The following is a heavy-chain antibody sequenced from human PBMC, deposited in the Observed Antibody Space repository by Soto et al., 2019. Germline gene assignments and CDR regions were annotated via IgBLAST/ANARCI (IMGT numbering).Heavy chain of an antibody. J-gene: IGHJ6*02. D-gene: IGHD3-16*02. Sequence: NPSETLSLTCAVYGGSFSGYYWSWIRQPPGKGLEWIGEINHSGSTNYNPSLKSRVTISVDTSKNQFSLKLSSVTAADTAVYYCAREGGGRVATIFGYDYVWGSYSYPDYYGMDVWGQGTTVIVSS. CDR3: AREGGGRVATIFGYDYVWGSYSYPDYYGMDV. CDR2: INHSGST. V-gene: IGHV4-34*01. CDR1: GGSFSGYY.